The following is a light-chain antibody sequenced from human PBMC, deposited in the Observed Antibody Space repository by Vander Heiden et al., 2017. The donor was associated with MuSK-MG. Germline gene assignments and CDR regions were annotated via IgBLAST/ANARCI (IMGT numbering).Light chain of an antibody. CDR1: QSVTRY. V-gene: IGKV3-15*01. CDR3: QQYITWPRT. CDR2: DAS. Sequence: EIVMTQSPATLSVSPGERATLSCRASQSVTRYLAWYQQKPGQAPRLLIYDASIRATGTPARFSGSGSETDFSLTISSLQSEDFAVYYCQQYITWPRTFGQGTKVEIK. J-gene: IGKJ1*01.